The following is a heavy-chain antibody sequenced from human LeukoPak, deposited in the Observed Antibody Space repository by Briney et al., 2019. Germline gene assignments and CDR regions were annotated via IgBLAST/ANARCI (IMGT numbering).Heavy chain of an antibody. CDR2: ISSSSSYL. CDR1: GFTFSSYS. CDR3: AGSGWASPLDY. D-gene: IGHD6-19*01. Sequence: GGSLRLSCAASGFTFSSYSMNWVRQAPGKGLEWVSSISSSSSYLYYADSVKGRFTISRDNAKNSLYLQMNSLRAEDTAVYYCAGSGWASPLDYWGQGTLVTVSS. J-gene: IGHJ4*02. V-gene: IGHV3-21*01.